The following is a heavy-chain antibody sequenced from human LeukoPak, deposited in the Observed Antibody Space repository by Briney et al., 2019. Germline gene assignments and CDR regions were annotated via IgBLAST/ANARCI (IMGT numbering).Heavy chain of an antibody. CDR2: INHSGST. J-gene: IGHJ3*02. V-gene: IGHV4-34*01. CDR1: GGSFSGYY. D-gene: IGHD4-17*01. CDR3: ASATVTTLDAFDI. Sequence: SETLSLTXAVYGGSFSGYYWSWIRQPPGKGLEWIGEINHSGSTNYNPSLKSRVTISVDTSKNQFSLKLSSVTAADTAVYYCASATVTTLDAFDIWGQGTMVTVSS.